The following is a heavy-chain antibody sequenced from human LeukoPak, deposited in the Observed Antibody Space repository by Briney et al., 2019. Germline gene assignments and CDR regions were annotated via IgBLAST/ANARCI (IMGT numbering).Heavy chain of an antibody. CDR2: ISGSGDST. CDR3: AAVLTGYYSPLDY. J-gene: IGHJ4*02. Sequence: GGSLRLSCAASGVTFSNYAMSWVRQAPGKGLEWVSSISGSGDSTYYADSVKGRFTISRDNSKNTLYLQMNSLRAEDTAVYYCAAVLTGYYSPLDYWGQGTLVTVSS. V-gene: IGHV3-23*01. CDR1: GVTFSNYA. D-gene: IGHD3-9*01.